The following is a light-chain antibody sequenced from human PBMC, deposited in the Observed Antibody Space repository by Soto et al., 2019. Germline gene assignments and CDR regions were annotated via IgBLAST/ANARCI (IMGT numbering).Light chain of an antibody. CDR1: SSNIGAGYD. CDR2: GNS. J-gene: IGLJ2*01. CDR3: QSYDSSLSGSVV. V-gene: IGLV1-40*01. Sequence: QSVLTQPPSVSGAPGQSDTISCTGSSSNIGAGYDVHWYQQLPGTAPKLLIYGNSNRPSGVPDRFSGSKSGTSASLAITGLQADDEADYYCQSYDSSLSGSVVFGGGTKLTVL.